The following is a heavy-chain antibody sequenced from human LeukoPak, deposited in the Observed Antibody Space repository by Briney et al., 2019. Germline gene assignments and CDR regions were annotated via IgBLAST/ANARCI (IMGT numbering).Heavy chain of an antibody. CDR2: IYYSGST. Sequence: SETLSLTCTVSGGSISSYYWIWIRQPPGKGLEWIGYIYYSGSTNYKPSLKSRVTISVETSKNQFSLKLRSVTAADTAVYYCARVTGYMIEDYFDYWGQGTLVTVSS. J-gene: IGHJ4*02. D-gene: IGHD3-22*01. CDR1: GGSISSYY. V-gene: IGHV4-59*01. CDR3: ARVTGYMIEDYFDY.